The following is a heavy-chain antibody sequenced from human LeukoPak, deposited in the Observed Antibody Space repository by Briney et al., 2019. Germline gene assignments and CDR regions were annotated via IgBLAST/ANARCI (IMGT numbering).Heavy chain of an antibody. D-gene: IGHD2-8*01. Sequence: SVKVSCKASGGTFSSYAISWVRQAPGQGLEWMGGIIPIFGTTNYAQKFQGRVTITADESTSTAYMELSSLRSEDTAVYYCARDPLLGYCTNGVCGGGYYYMDVWGKGTTVTVSS. CDR3: ARDPLLGYCTNGVCGGGYYYMDV. CDR1: GGTFSSYA. V-gene: IGHV1-69*13. J-gene: IGHJ6*03. CDR2: IIPIFGTT.